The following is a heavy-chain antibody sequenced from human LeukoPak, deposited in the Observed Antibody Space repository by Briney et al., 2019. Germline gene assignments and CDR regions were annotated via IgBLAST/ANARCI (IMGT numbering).Heavy chain of an antibody. D-gene: IGHD6-13*01. Sequence: SETLSLTCTVSGGSISSGGYYWSWIRQPPGKGLEWIGYIYHSGSTYYNPSLKSRVTISVDRSKNQFSLKLSSVTAADTAVYYCAREWQQLVGTWGKGTLVTVSS. CDR3: AREWQQLVGT. CDR2: IYHSGST. CDR1: GGSISSGGYY. J-gene: IGHJ5*02. V-gene: IGHV4-30-2*01.